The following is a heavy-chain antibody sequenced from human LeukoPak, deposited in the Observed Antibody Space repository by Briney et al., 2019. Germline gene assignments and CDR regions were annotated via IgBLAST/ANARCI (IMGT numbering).Heavy chain of an antibody. CDR3: AKDYYDSSGYFGYYYYYGMDV. V-gene: IGHV3-9*01. CDR2: INWNSDTL. J-gene: IGHJ6*02. D-gene: IGHD3-22*01. Sequence: GGSLRLSCVASGFTFHDSAMHWVRHLPGKGLEWVSSINWNSDTLDYADSVKGRFTISRDNAKNSLYLQMSSLRAEDTAVYYCAKDYYDSSGYFGYYYYYGMDVWGQGTTVTVSS. CDR1: GFTFHDSA.